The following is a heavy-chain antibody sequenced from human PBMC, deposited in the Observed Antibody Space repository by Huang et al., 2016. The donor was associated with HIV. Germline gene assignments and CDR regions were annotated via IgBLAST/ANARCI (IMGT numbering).Heavy chain of an antibody. CDR2: IYYSGST. D-gene: IGHD3-10*01. Sequence: QLQLQASGPGLVKPSETLSLTCTVSGGSIRSDNYYWGWFRQPPGKGLEWIGSIYYSGSTDYEPALKSRVTITGETAKSQFSLKVRAVTAADTAVYYCARLPGSITMIRGVITDPYWGQGTLVTVSS. CDR3: ARLPGSITMIRGVITDPY. V-gene: IGHV4-39*01. CDR1: GGSIRSDNYY. J-gene: IGHJ4*02.